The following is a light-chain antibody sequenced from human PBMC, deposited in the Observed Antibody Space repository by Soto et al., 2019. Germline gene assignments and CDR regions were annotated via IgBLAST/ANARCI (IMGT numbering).Light chain of an antibody. CDR1: QSVSSN. V-gene: IGKV3-15*01. Sequence: EIVLTQSPATLSVSPGERATLSCRASQSVSSNLAWYRQTPGQAPRLLIYDASTRATSIPARFSGSGSGTEFTLTISSLQSEDFAVYYCQQYNIWPPWTFGQGTKVEIK. J-gene: IGKJ1*01. CDR3: QQYNIWPPWT. CDR2: DAS.